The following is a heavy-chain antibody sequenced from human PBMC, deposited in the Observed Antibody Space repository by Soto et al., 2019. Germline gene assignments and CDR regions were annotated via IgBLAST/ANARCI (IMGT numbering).Heavy chain of an antibody. Sequence: RQYPGKGLEWIGWINLGSGGTNYAQKFQGRVTITRDTSTSTAYMELSSLRSEDTAVYYCAAGLTCSGGSCLYYFDYWGQGTLVTVSS. V-gene: IGHV1-58*01. J-gene: IGHJ4*02. D-gene: IGHD2-15*01. CDR3: AAGLTCSGGSCLYYFDY. CDR2: INLGSGGT.